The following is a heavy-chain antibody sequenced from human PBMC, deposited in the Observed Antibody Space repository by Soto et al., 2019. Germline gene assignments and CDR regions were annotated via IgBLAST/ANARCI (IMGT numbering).Heavy chain of an antibody. Sequence: ESGGGVVQPGRSLRLSCAASGFTFSSYGMHWVRQAPGKGLEWVAVIWYDGSNKYYADSVKGRFTISRDNSKNTLYLQMNSLRAEDTAVYYCARDPGYSYGYVNYFDYWGQGTLVTVSS. D-gene: IGHD5-18*01. J-gene: IGHJ4*02. CDR1: GFTFSSYG. CDR2: IWYDGSNK. V-gene: IGHV3-33*01. CDR3: ARDPGYSYGYVNYFDY.